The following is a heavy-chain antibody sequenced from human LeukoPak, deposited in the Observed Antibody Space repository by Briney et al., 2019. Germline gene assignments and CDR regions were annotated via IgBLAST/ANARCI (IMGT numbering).Heavy chain of an antibody. V-gene: IGHV4-34*01. CDR1: GGSFSGYY. CDR2: INHSGST. Sequence: PSETLSLTCAVYGGSFSGYYWSWIRQPPGKGLEWIGEINHSGSTNYNPSLKSRVTISVDTSKNQFSLKLSSVTAADTAVYYCASGVANGWYKYWGQGTLVTVSS. D-gene: IGHD6-19*01. CDR3: ASGVANGWYKY. J-gene: IGHJ4*02.